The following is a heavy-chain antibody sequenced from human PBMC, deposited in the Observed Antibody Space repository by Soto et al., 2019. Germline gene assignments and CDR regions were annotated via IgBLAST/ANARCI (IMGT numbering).Heavy chain of an antibody. D-gene: IGHD2-15*01. Sequence: QLQLQESGPGLVKPSETLSLTCTVSGGSISSSSYYWGWIRQPPGKGLEWIGSIYYSGSTYYNPSLKSRVTISVDTSKNHFSLKLSSVTAADTAVYYCVLGGYCSGGSCYSIDYWGQGTLVTVSS. J-gene: IGHJ4*02. CDR1: GGSISSSSYY. V-gene: IGHV4-39*01. CDR2: IYYSGST. CDR3: VLGGYCSGGSCYSIDY.